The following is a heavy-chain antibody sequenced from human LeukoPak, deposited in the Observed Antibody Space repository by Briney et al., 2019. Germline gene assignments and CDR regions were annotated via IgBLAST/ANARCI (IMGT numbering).Heavy chain of an antibody. CDR3: ARQPYSSSSHSWFDY. CDR1: GGSISTYY. D-gene: IGHD6-6*01. V-gene: IGHV4-59*08. J-gene: IGHJ4*02. Sequence: KPSETLSLTCTVSGGSISTYYWSWIRQPPGKGLEWIGYIYYSGSTNYNPSLKSRVTISIDTSKNQFSLKLSSVTAADTAVYYCARQPYSSSSHSWFDYWGQGTLVTVSS. CDR2: IYYSGST.